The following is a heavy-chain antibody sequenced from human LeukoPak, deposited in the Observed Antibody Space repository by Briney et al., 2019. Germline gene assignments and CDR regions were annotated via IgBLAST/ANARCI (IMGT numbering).Heavy chain of an antibody. D-gene: IGHD2-21*02. CDR1: GGSFSGYY. Sequence: SETLSLTCAVYGGSFSGYYWSWIRQPPGKGLEWIGEINHSGSTNYNPSLKSRVTISVDTSKNQFSLKLSSVTAADTAVYYCASQRHCGGGCYEDYWGQGTLVTVSS. J-gene: IGHJ4*02. CDR3: ASQRHCGGGCYEDY. V-gene: IGHV4-34*01. CDR2: INHSGST.